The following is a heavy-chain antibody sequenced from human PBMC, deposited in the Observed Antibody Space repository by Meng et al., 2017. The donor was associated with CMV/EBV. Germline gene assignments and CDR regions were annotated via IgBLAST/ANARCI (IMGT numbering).Heavy chain of an antibody. CDR3: ARDWRYPDAFDI. CDR2: IYSGDST. J-gene: IGHJ3*02. V-gene: IGHV3-53*01. Sequence: GESLKISCAASGFAVSGNYMSWVRQAPGKGLQWVSVIYSGDSTYYADSVKGRFTISRDNAKNSLYLQMNSLRAEDTAVYYCARDWRYPDAFDIWGQGTMVTVSS. CDR1: GFAVSGNY. D-gene: IGHD3-3*01.